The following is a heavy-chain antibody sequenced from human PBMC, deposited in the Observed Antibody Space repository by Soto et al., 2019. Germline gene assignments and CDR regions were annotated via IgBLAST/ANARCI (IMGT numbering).Heavy chain of an antibody. D-gene: IGHD3-3*01. V-gene: IGHV3-15*07. Sequence: GGSLRLSCAASGFTFSNAWMNWVRQAPGKGLEWVGRIKSKTDGGTTDYAAPVKGRFTISRDDSKNTLYLQMNSLKTEDTAVYYCTTDLNGRTYDFWSGLEGPKRNAFDIWGQGTMVTVSS. CDR1: GFTFSNAW. J-gene: IGHJ3*02. CDR2: IKSKTDGGTT. CDR3: TTDLNGRTYDFWSGLEGPKRNAFDI.